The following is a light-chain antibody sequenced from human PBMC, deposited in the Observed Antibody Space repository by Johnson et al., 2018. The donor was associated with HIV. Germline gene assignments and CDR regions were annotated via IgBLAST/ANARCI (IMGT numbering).Light chain of an antibody. J-gene: IGLJ1*01. Sequence: QSVLTQPPSVSAAPGQKVTISCSGSSSNIGNNYVSWYQRLPGTAPKLLIYDNDQRPSDIPDRFSGSKSGTSATLGITGLQLGVEADYSCGPWDSNLGIHFVVGTGTKVTVL. CDR3: GPWDSNLGIHFV. CDR1: SSNIGNNY. V-gene: IGLV1-51*01. CDR2: DND.